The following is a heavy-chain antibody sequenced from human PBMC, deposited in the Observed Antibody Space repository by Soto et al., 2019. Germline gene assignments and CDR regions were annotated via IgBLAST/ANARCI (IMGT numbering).Heavy chain of an antibody. CDR1: GGSISSYF. V-gene: IGHV4-59*08. CDR2: FYYSGST. J-gene: IGHJ4*02. Sequence: SETLSLTCTVSGGSISSYFWSWIRQPPGKGLEWIGYFYYSGSTNYNPSLNSRVTISVDTSKNQFSLTVTSVTAADTAVYYCARRIGATETFDYGGQGTLATVSS. D-gene: IGHD5-12*01. CDR3: ARRIGATETFDY.